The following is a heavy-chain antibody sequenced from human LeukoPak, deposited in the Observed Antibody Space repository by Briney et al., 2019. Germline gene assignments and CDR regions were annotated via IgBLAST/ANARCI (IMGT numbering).Heavy chain of an antibody. V-gene: IGHV4-59*01. Sequence: SDTLSLTCSVSGRCINSYYWSWIRQSPEKGLEWIGYISYSGSTNYNPSLKSRVTISLDTSKNQFSLKLSSVTAADSAIYYCARAPTWFDTWGQGTLVTVSS. CDR1: GRCINSYY. CDR3: ARAPTWFDT. CDR2: ISYSGST. J-gene: IGHJ5*02.